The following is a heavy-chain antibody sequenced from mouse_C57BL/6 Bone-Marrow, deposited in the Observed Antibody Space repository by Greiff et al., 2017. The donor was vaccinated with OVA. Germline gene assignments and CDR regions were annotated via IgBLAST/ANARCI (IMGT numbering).Heavy chain of an antibody. J-gene: IGHJ3*01. CDR2: ISYDGSN. Sequence: EVQLQESGPGLVKPSQSLSLTCSVTGYSITSGYYWNWIRQFPGNKLEWMGYISYDGSNNYNPSLKNRISITRDTSKNQFFLKLNSVTTEDTATYYCARDYCVPFAYWGQGTLVTVSA. V-gene: IGHV3-6*01. CDR3: ARDYCVPFAY. CDR1: GYSITSGYY. D-gene: IGHD1-1*01.